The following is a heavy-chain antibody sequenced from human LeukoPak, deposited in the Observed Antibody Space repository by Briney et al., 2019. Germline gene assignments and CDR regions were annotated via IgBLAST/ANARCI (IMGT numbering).Heavy chain of an antibody. CDR1: GGSFSGYY. D-gene: IGHD2-2*01. V-gene: IGHV4-34*01. CDR2: INHSRST. J-gene: IGHJ4*02. Sequence: ESSETLSLTCAVYGGSFSGYYWSWIRQPPGKGLEWIGEINHSRSTNYNPSLKSRVTISVDTSKNQFSLKLSSVTAADTAVYYCARGIRGGGYCSSTSCSRRMGFDYWGQGTLVAVSS. CDR3: ARGIRGGGYCSSTSCSRRMGFDY.